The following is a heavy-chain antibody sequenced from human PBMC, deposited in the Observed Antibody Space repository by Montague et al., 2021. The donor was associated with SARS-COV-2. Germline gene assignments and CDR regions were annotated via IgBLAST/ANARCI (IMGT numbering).Heavy chain of an antibody. CDR3: ARVSGYGSGSSFNWFDS. J-gene: IGHJ5*01. V-gene: IGHV4-4*07. D-gene: IGHD3-10*01. CDR2: VYISGST. Sequence: SETLSLTCTVSGGSICSYYWSWIRQPAGKGLEWIGRVYISGSTDYNPSLKGRVTMLLDKSANELTLQVTSVTAADTAVYYCARVSGYGSGSSFNWFDSWGQGLVVTVSS. CDR1: GGSICSYY.